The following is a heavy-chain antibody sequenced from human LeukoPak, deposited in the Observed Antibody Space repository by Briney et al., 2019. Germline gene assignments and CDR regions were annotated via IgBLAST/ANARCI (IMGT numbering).Heavy chain of an antibody. CDR1: GGSISSSNYY. V-gene: IGHV4-39*07. Sequence: SETLSLTCTVSGGSISSSNYYWGWIRQPPGKGLEWIGSIYYSGSTYYSPSLKSRVTISVDTSKNQFSLKLSSVTAADTAVYYCAREALWHSSTTYYFDYWGQGTLVTVSS. D-gene: IGHD6-13*01. CDR2: IYYSGST. J-gene: IGHJ4*02. CDR3: AREALWHSSTTYYFDY.